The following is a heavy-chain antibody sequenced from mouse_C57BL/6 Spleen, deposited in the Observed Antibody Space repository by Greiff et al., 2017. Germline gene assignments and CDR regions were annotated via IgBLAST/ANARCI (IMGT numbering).Heavy chain of an antibody. CDR1: GYTFTSYW. J-gene: IGHJ2*01. V-gene: IGHV1-69*01. Sequence: VQLQQPGAELVMPGASVKLSCKASGYTFTSYWMHWVKQRPGQGLEWIGEIDPSDSYTNYNQKFKGKSTLTVDKSSSTAYMQLSSLTSEDSAVYYCARADLTKDYWGQGTTLTVSS. CDR2: IDPSDSYT. CDR3: ARADLTKDY.